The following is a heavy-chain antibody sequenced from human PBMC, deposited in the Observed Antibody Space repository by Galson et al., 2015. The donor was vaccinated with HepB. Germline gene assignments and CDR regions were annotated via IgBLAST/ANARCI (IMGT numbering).Heavy chain of an antibody. CDR1: GYTFTSYY. D-gene: IGHD5-24*01. Sequence: SVKASCKASGYTFTSYYMHWVRQAPGQGLEWMGIINPSGGSTSYAQKFQGRVTMTRDTSTSTVYMELSSLRPEDTAVYYCARDAGDGYNMAYWGQGTLVTVSS. V-gene: IGHV1-46*01. CDR2: INPSGGST. CDR3: ARDAGDGYNMAY. J-gene: IGHJ4*02.